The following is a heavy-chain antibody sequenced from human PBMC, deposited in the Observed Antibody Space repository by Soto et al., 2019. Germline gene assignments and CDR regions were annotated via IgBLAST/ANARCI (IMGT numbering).Heavy chain of an antibody. CDR1: VGTFSSYA. CDR2: IIPICGTA. D-gene: IGHD4-4*01. CDR3: ARDGQPTTAPYYYYYGMDV. J-gene: IGHJ6*02. Sequence: SVKVSCKASVGTFSSYAISWVRQAPGQGLEWMGGIIPICGTANYAQKFQGRVTITADESTSTAYMELSSLRSEDTAVYYCARDGQPTTAPYYYYYGMDVWGQGTTVTVSS. V-gene: IGHV1-69*13.